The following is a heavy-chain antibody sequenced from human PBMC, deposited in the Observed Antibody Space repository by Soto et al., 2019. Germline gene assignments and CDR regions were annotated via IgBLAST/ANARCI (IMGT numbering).Heavy chain of an antibody. J-gene: IGHJ4*02. V-gene: IGHV1-3*01. CDR3: AREGIAVVGRNYFDY. CDR2: INAGNGNT. CDR1: GYTFTSYA. Sequence: ASVKVSCKASGYTFTSYAMHWVRQAPGQRLEWMGWINAGNGNTKYSQKFQGRVTITRDTSASTAYMELSSLRSEDTAVYYCAREGIAVVGRNYFDYWGQGTLVTVSS. D-gene: IGHD6-19*01.